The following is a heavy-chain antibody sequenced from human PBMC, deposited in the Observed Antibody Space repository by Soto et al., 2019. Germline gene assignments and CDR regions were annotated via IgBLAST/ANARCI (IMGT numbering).Heavy chain of an antibody. J-gene: IGHJ6*02. D-gene: IGHD2-15*01. CDR1: GFTFSSYG. Sequence: GGSLRLSCAASGFTFSSYGMHWVRQAPGKGLEWVAVIWYDGSNKYYADSVKGRFTISRDNSKNTLYLQMNSLRAEDTAVYYCARDIVVVVAATSDYGVDVWGQGTTVTVSS. V-gene: IGHV3-33*01. CDR2: IWYDGSNK. CDR3: ARDIVVVVAATSDYGVDV.